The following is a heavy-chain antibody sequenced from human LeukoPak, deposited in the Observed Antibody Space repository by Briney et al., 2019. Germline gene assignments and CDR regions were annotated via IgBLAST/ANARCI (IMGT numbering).Heavy chain of an antibody. D-gene: IGHD1-26*01. CDR1: GFTFSTSW. J-gene: IGHJ4*01. CDR2: IDKHGSGK. Sequence: GGSLRLSCVASGFTFSTSWVTWVRQAPGKGLEWVANIDKHGSGKYYVDSVKGRFAISRDYASNSVFLQMDSLRAEDTSVYYCARDAGWGYYDLWGHGTPVTVSS. CDR3: ARDAGWGYYDL. V-gene: IGHV3-7*01.